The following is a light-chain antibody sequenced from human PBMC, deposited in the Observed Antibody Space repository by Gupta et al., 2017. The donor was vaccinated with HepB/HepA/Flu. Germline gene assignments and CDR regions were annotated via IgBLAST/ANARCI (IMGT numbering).Light chain of an antibody. J-gene: IGKJ4*01. CDR2: WSS. Sequence: DIVMTQSPDSLAVSLGERATINCKSSQSVLFSSNNKNYLAWYQQKPGQSPRLLIYWSSTRESGVPDRFSGSGSGTDFTLIISSLQAEDVAVYYCQQDDSTPLTFGGGTKVELK. CDR3: QQDDSTPLT. V-gene: IGKV4-1*01. CDR1: QSVLFSSNNKNY.